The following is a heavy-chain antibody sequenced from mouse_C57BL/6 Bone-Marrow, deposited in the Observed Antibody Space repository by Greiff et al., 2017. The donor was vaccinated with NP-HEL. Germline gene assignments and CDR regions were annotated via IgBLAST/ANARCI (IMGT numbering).Heavy chain of an antibody. CDR2: IDPSDSYT. V-gene: IGHV1-69*01. Sequence: QVQLQQPGAELVMPGASVKLSCKASGYTFTSYWMHWVKQRPGQGLEWIGEIDPSDSYTNYNQKFKGTSTLTVDKSSSTAYMQLSSLTSEDSAVYYCARGRASIYDGYIFDAWGQGTTLTVSS. CDR1: GYTFTSYW. J-gene: IGHJ2*01. D-gene: IGHD2-3*01. CDR3: ARGRASIYDGYIFDA.